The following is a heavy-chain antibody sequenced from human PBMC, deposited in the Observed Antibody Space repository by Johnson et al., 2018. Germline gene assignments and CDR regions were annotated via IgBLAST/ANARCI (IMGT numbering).Heavy chain of an antibody. CDR3: ARVKSARIAARPGYYYMDV. Sequence: QVQLQQWDAGLLKPSETLSLTCAVYGGSFSGYYWSWIRQPPWKGLEWIGEINHSGSTNYNPSLKSRVTISVDTSKNQFSLKLSSVTAADTAVYYCARVKSARIAARPGYYYMDVWGKGTTVTVSS. D-gene: IGHD6-6*01. CDR1: GGSFSGYY. CDR2: INHSGST. J-gene: IGHJ6*03. V-gene: IGHV4-34*01.